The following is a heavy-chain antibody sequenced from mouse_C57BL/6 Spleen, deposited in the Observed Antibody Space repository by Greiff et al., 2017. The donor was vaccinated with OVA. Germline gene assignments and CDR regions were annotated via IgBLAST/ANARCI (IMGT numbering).Heavy chain of an antibody. CDR3: TTHYYGSSYRGDY. CDR2: IDPENGDT. J-gene: IGHJ2*01. V-gene: IGHV14-4*01. CDR1: GFNIKDDY. D-gene: IGHD1-1*01. Sequence: VQLKQSGAELVRPGASVKLSCTASGFNIKDDYMHWVKQRPEQGLEWIGWIDPENGDTEYASKFQGKATITADTSSNTAYLQLSSLTSEDTAVYYCTTHYYGSSYRGDYWGQGTTLTVSS.